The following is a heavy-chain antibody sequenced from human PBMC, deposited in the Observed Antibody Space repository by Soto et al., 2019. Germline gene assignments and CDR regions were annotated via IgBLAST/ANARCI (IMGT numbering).Heavy chain of an antibody. V-gene: IGHV4-34*01. CDR3: ARDNRSGYYFDY. CDR1: GGSFSGYY. D-gene: IGHD3-22*01. CDR2: INQSGST. Sequence: PSETLPLTCAVYGGSFSGYYWSWIRQPPGKGLEWIGEINQSGSTNYNPSLKSRVTISVDRSKNQFSLKLSSVTAADTAVYYCARDNRSGYYFDYWGQVTLVTVSS. J-gene: IGHJ4*02.